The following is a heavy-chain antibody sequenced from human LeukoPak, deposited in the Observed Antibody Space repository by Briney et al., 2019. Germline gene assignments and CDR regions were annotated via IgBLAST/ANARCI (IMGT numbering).Heavy chain of an antibody. CDR1: GFTFTSSA. V-gene: IGHV1-58*02. CDR3: AADRGGNSDLRY. CDR2: IVVGSGNT. Sequence: ASVKVSCKASGFTFTSSAMQWVRQARGQRLEWIGWIVVGSGNTNYAQKFQERGTITRDMSTSTAYMELSSLRSEDTAVYYCAADRGGNSDLRYWGQGTLVTVSS. J-gene: IGHJ4*02. D-gene: IGHD4-23*01.